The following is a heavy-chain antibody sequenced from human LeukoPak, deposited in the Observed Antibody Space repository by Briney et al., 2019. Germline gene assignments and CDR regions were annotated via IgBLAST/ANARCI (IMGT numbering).Heavy chain of an antibody. D-gene: IGHD2-2*01. CDR3: ARLRQIVPANVEPSTGFDD. J-gene: IGHJ4*02. V-gene: IGHV4-34*01. CDR2: ISHSERT. Sequence: SETLSLTCAVYGASVSGYYWTCIRQPPGKGLEWIGEISHSERTNSNPSLKSRVTTSLDTSKNQFSLKLTSVTAADTAVYYCARLRQIVPANVEPSTGFDDWCQGALVTVSS. CDR1: GASVSGYY.